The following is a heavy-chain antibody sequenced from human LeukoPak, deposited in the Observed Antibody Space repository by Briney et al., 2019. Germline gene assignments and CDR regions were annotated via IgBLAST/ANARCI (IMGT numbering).Heavy chain of an antibody. CDR2: IYTSGST. Sequence: SETLSLTCTVSGGSISSGSYYWRWIRQPAGKGLEWIGRIYTSGSTNYNPSLKSRVTISVDTSKNQFSLKLSSVTAADMAVYYCARASPDDHYSYASYYFDYWGQGTLVTVSS. V-gene: IGHV4-61*02. J-gene: IGHJ4*02. D-gene: IGHD5-18*01. CDR3: ARASPDDHYSYASYYFDY. CDR1: GGSISSGSYY.